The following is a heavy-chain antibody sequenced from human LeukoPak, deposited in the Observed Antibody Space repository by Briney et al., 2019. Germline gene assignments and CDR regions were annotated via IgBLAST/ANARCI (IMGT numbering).Heavy chain of an antibody. CDR1: GDSIRSSY. CDR2: IYYSGSA. V-gene: IGHV4-59*01. CDR3: ARERGGQRTGQFDQ. J-gene: IGHJ4*02. D-gene: IGHD1-1*01. Sequence: SETLSLTCTVSGDSIRSSYWSWIRQPPGETLEWAGYIYYSGSANYNPSLKDRVSMSVDTSKNQLSLRLSSVTAADTAVYYCARERGGQRTGQFDQWGQGILVTVSS.